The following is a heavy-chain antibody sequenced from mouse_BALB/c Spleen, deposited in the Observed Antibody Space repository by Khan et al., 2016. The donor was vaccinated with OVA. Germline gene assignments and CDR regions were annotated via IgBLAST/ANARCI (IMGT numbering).Heavy chain of an antibody. V-gene: IGHV3-2*02. CDR1: GYSITSDYA. CDR3: ARVYGGDFDY. CDR2: ISYSGNT. D-gene: IGHD1-1*01. J-gene: IGHJ2*01. Sequence: EVQLQESGPGLVKPSQSLSLICTVTGYSITSDYAWNWIRQFPGNKLEWTGFISYSGNTNYNPSLKSRISITRDTSKNQFFLQLNSVTTEDTATYYCARVYGGDFDYWGQGTTLTVSS.